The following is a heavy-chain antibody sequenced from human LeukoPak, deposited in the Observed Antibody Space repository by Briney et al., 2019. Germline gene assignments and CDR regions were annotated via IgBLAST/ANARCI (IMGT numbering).Heavy chain of an antibody. J-gene: IGHJ4*02. CDR2: IYHSGST. D-gene: IGHD3-10*01. Sequence: PSETLSLTCAVSGGSISSSNWWSWVRQPPGKGLEWIGEIYHSGSTNYNPSLKSRVTISVDTSKNQFSLKLSSVTAADTAVYYCARDGGNGGSGSPTVRWGQGTLVTVSS. V-gene: IGHV4-4*02. CDR3: ARDGGNGGSGSPTVR. CDR1: GGSISSSNW.